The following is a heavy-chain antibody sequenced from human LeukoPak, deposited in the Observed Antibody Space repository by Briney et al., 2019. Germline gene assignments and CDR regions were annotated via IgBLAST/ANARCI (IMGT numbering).Heavy chain of an antibody. CDR2: ISSSSSTI. CDR3: ARGLVYYYDSSAQGFDY. D-gene: IGHD3-22*01. CDR1: GFTSSSYS. Sequence: GGSLRLSCAASGFTSSSYSMNWVRQAPGKGLEWVSYISSSSSTIYYADSVKGRFTISRDNAKNSLYLQMNSLRAEDTAVYYCARGLVYYYDSSAQGFDYWGQGTLVTVSS. V-gene: IGHV3-48*01. J-gene: IGHJ4*02.